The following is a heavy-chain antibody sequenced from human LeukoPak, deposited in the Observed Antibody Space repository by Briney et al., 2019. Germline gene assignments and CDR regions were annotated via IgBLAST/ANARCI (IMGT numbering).Heavy chain of an antibody. CDR2: TTAYNGDT. V-gene: IGHV1-18*01. CDR1: GYTFTNYG. D-gene: IGHD6-13*01. Sequence: ASVKVSCKASGYTFTNYGISWVRQAPGQGLEWMGWTTAYNGDTRFAQRLQGRLTMTTDTSTSTAYMELRSLRSDDTAVYYCARDPFIAAAGPRAFDIWGQGTMVTVSS. CDR3: ARDPFIAAAGPRAFDI. J-gene: IGHJ3*02.